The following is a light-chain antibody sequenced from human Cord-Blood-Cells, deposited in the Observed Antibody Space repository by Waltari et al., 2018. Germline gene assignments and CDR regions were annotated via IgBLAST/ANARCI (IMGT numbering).Light chain of an antibody. J-gene: IGLJ2*01. CDR2: GVS. Sequence: QSALTQPASVSGSPGQSITISCTGTSSDVGGYNYVSWYQQHPGKPPKLMIYGVSNRPSGVSNRCSGSKSGNTASLTISVRQAEDEADYYCISYTSSSTVVFGGGTKLTVL. CDR1: SSDVGGYNY. V-gene: IGLV2-14*01. CDR3: ISYTSSSTVV.